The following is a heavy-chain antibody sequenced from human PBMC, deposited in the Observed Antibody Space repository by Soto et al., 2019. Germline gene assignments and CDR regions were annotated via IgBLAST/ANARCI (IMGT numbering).Heavy chain of an antibody. CDR3: ARGTGRRAFDI. J-gene: IGHJ3*02. CDR2: IYYSGST. V-gene: IGHV4-59*01. CDR1: GGSISSYY. Sequence: SETLSLTCTVSGGSISSYYWSWIRQPPGKGLEWIGYIYYSGSTNYNPSLKSRVTISVDTSKNQFSLKLSSVTAADTAVYYCARGTGRRAFDIWGQGTMVTVSS. D-gene: IGHD4-17*01.